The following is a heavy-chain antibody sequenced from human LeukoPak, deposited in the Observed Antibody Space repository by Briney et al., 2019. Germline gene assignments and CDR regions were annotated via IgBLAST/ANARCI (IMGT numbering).Heavy chain of an antibody. D-gene: IGHD1-26*01. V-gene: IGHV1-8*01. CDR3: ARDLHHSGSYYGD. CDR1: GYSFTSHD. CDR2: MNPNSGNT. J-gene: IGHJ4*02. Sequence: ASVKVSCKASGYSFTSHDINWVRQATGQGLEWMGWMNPNSGNTGYAQKFQGRVTMTTDTSTSTAYMELRSLRSDDTAVYYCARDLHHSGSYYGDWGQGTLVTVSS.